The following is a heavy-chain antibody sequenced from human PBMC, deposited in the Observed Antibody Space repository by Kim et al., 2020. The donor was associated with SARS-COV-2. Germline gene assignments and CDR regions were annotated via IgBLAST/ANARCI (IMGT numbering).Heavy chain of an antibody. V-gene: IGHV1-24*01. CDR1: GYTLTELS. CDR3: ATSRGTDIVVVPAAMRYYYGMDV. D-gene: IGHD2-2*01. Sequence: ASVKVSCKVSGYTLTELSMHWVRQAPGKGLEWMGGFDPEDGETIYAQKFRGRVTMTEDTSTDTAYMELSSLRSEDTAVCYCATSRGTDIVVVPAAMRYYYGMDVWGQGTTVTVSS. J-gene: IGHJ6*02. CDR2: FDPEDGET.